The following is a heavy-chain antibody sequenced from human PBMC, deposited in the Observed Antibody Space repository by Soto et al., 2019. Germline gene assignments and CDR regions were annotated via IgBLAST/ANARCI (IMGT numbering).Heavy chain of an antibody. CDR2: MNAKSGDT. D-gene: IGHD3-16*01. V-gene: IGHV1-8*01. CDR3: ARGNPFNYAGFDV. CDR1: GYTFSDFD. J-gene: IGHJ6*02. Sequence: VASVKVSCKXSGYTFSDFDINWLRQASGQGPEWMGWMNAKSGDTFFAQRFQGKFNMTWDTSLSTAYMEVGSLTSDDTAMYYCARGNPFNYAGFDVWGQGTTVTVSS.